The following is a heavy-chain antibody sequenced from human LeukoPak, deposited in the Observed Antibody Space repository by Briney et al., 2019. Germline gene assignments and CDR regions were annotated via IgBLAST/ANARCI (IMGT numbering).Heavy chain of an antibody. CDR3: AKSLSPYCSSTSCYAVYYYYGMDV. D-gene: IGHD2-2*01. V-gene: IGHV3-30*18. CDR1: GFTFSSYG. CDR2: ISYDGSNT. J-gene: IGHJ6*02. Sequence: PGGSPRLSCAASGFTFSSYGMHCVRQAPGKGLEWVAVISYDGSNTYYADSVKGRFTISRDNSKNTLYLQMNSLRAEDTAVYYCAKSLSPYCSSTSCYAVYYYYGMDVWGQGTTVTVSS.